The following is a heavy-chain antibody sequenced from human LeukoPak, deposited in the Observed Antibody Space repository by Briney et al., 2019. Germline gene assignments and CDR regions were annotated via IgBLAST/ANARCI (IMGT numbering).Heavy chain of an antibody. Sequence: GGSLRLSCAASGFTFNNYAMSWVRQAPGKGLEWVSSVSGSGGSTYYADSVKGRFTISRDNSKNTLYLQMNSLRAEDTAVYYCAKDLTGYSGTYSDYWGQGTLVTVSS. CDR2: VSGSGGST. D-gene: IGHD1-26*01. V-gene: IGHV3-23*01. J-gene: IGHJ4*02. CDR3: AKDLTGYSGTYSDY. CDR1: GFTFNNYA.